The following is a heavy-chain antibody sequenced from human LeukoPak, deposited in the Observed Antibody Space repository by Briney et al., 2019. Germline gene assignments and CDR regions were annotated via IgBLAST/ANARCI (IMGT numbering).Heavy chain of an antibody. V-gene: IGHV3-21*01. D-gene: IGHD1-1*01. CDR3: ARSGKFDY. Sequence: GGSLRLSCAASGFTFSNYAMSWVRQTPGKGLEWVSSISSSSSYIYYADSVKGRFTISRDNAKNSLYLQMNSLRAEDTAVYYCARSGKFDYWGQGTLVTVSS. CDR1: GFTFSNYA. J-gene: IGHJ4*02. CDR2: ISSSSSYI.